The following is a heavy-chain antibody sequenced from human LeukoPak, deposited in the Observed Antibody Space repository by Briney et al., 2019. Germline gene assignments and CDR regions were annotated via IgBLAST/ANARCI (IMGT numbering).Heavy chain of an antibody. D-gene: IGHD4-17*01. CDR2: ISVIGGST. CDR3: AKVTTATLLRFDY. J-gene: IGHJ4*02. V-gene: IGHV3-23*01. CDR1: GFTFSNYA. Sequence: GGSLRLSCAASGFTFSNYAMSWVRQAPGKGLEWVSGISVIGGSTYYTDSVKGRFTISRDDSKSTLFLQMNSLRAEDTAIYYCAKVTTATLLRFDYWGQGTLVTVS.